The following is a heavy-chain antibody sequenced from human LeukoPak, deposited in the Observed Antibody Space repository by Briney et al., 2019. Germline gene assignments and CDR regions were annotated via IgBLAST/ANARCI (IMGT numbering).Heavy chain of an antibody. V-gene: IGHV4-31*03. CDR1: GGSISSGGYY. J-gene: IGHJ4*02. D-gene: IGHD1/OR15-1a*01. Sequence: SETLSLTCTVSGGSISSGGYYWSWIRQHPGKGLEWIGYIYYSGSTYYNPSLKSRVTISVDTSKNQFSLKLSSVTAADTAVYYCARDRTSRPTTIDYWGQGTLVTVSS. CDR3: ARDRTSRPTTIDY. CDR2: IYYSGST.